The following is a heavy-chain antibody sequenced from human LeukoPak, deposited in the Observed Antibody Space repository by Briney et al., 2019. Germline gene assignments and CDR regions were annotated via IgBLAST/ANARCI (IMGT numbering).Heavy chain of an antibody. D-gene: IGHD3-10*01. V-gene: IGHV3-23*01. CDR3: AKDFRVFDY. J-gene: IGHJ4*02. CDR1: GFTFSSYV. Sequence: GGSLRLSCAASGFTFSSYVMNWVRQAPGKGLEWVSSISVSGGSTYYADSVKGRFTISRDNSKNTLYLQMNSLRAEDTAVYYCAKDFRVFDYWGQGTLVTVSS. CDR2: ISVSGGST.